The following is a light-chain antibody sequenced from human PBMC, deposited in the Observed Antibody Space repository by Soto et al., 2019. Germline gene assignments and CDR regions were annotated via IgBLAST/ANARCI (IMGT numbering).Light chain of an antibody. CDR3: CTYAGHVPK. J-gene: IGLJ2*01. V-gene: IGLV2-23*02. CDR1: TRDVAYYDL. CDR2: EVD. Sequence: QSALTQPASVSGSPGQSITISCAGTTRDVAYYDLVSWYQQHPVRAPKLLIYEVDKRPSGISVRFSGSKSGATASLTISGLRPEDEAVYFCCTYAGHVPKFGGGTKLPVL.